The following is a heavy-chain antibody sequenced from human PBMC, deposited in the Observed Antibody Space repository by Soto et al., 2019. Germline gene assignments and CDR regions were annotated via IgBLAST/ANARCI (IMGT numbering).Heavy chain of an antibody. CDR3: XXXXXXXPLDY. CDR1: GYTFTSYG. CDR2: ISAYNGNT. V-gene: IGHV1-18*01. Sequence: QVQLVQSGAEVKKPGASVKVSCKASGYTFTSYGIXXXXXXXXXGLEWMGWISAYNGNTNYAQKLQGRVTMTTDTXXXXXXXXXXXXXXXXXXXXXXXXXXXXXPLDYWGQGTLVTVSS. J-gene: IGHJ4*02.